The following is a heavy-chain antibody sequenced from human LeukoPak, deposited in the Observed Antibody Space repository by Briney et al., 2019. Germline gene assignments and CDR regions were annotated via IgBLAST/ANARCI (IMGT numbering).Heavy chain of an antibody. J-gene: IGHJ4*02. Sequence: GGSLRLSCAASEFTFSRYWMHWVRQAPGKGLVWVSYISGDGTSTSYADSVKGRFTISRDNAKNTLYLQMNSPRAEDTAVYYCAGGGLGVGVDYWGQGTLVTVSS. CDR1: EFTFSRYW. V-gene: IGHV3-74*01. CDR2: ISGDGTST. D-gene: IGHD3-3*01. CDR3: AGGGLGVGVDY.